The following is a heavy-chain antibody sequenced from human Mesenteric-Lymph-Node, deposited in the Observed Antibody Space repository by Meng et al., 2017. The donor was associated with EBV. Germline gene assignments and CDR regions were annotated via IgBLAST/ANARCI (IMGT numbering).Heavy chain of an antibody. CDR1: GYPFSSYS. CDR2: ISTNNGNT. D-gene: IGHD5-24*01. V-gene: IGHV1-18*01. CDR3: ARDGSGDGYTFDY. Sequence: QVQLVQSGAEVKKPGASWKVSCKTSGYPFSSYSISWVRRAPGQGLEWMGWISTNNGNTNYAQKLQGRVTMTTDTSTSTVYMELRSLRSDDTAVYSCARDGSGDGYTFDYWGQGTLVTVSS. J-gene: IGHJ4*02.